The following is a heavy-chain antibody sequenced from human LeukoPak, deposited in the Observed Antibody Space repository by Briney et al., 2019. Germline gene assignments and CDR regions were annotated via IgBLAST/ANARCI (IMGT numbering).Heavy chain of an antibody. V-gene: IGHV3-48*03. CDR3: AREPYYYDSTPNY. CDR1: GFSFSSYQ. D-gene: IGHD3-22*01. CDR2: ISNTGTTI. J-gene: IGHJ4*02. Sequence: GGSLRLSYAASGFSFSSYQMNWVRQAPGKGLEWVSFISNTGTTIYYADSAKGRFTVSRDNTKNSLYLQMNSLRAEDTAVYYCAREPYYYDSTPNYWGQGTLVTVSS.